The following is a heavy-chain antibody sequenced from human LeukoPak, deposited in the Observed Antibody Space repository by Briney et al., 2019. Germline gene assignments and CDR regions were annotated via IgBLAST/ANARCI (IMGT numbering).Heavy chain of an antibody. CDR1: GYTFIGYY. Sequence: ASVKVSCKASGYTFIGYYMHWVRQAPGQGLEWMGRINPNSGGTNYAQKFQGRVTMTRDTSISTAYMELSRLRSDDTAVYYCARDFGDYDFWSGYPRNWFDPWGQGTLVTVSS. V-gene: IGHV1-2*06. D-gene: IGHD3-3*01. CDR2: INPNSGGT. J-gene: IGHJ5*02. CDR3: ARDFGDYDFWSGYPRNWFDP.